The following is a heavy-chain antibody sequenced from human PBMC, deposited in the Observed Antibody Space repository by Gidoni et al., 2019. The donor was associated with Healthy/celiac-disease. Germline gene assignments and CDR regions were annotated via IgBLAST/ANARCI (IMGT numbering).Heavy chain of an antibody. CDR3: AKAGGSSSTDYYYGMDV. CDR2: ISGSGSRK. V-gene: IGHV3-23*01. Sequence: EVQLLESGGGLVQPGGSLRLSCASSGSPFRRYAMIWVRQAPGKGLEWVSAISGSGSRKCYADSVKGRLTIARDNSKNTLYLQMNRLRAEDTAVYYCAKAGGSSSTDYYYGMDVWGQGTTVTVSS. J-gene: IGHJ6*02. CDR1: GSPFRRYA. D-gene: IGHD6-6*01.